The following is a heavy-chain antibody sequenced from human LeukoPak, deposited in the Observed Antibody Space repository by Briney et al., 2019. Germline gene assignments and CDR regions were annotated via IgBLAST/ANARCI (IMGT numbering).Heavy chain of an antibody. CDR2: INPNSGGT. CDR1: GYTFTGYY. Sequence: ASVKVSCKASGYTFTGYYIHWLRQAPGQGLEWMGWINPNSGGTNYAQKFQGLVTMSRDTSITTVYMELNRLVSDDTAAYYCARTKPPCTSCLLLDYWGQGTLVTVSS. V-gene: IGHV1-2*02. CDR3: ARTKPPCTSCLLLDY. J-gene: IGHJ4*02. D-gene: IGHD2-2*01.